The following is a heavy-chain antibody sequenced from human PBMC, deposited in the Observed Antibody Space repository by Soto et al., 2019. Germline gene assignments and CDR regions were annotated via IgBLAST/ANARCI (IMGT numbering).Heavy chain of an antibody. Sequence: EVQLLESGGGLVKPGGSLRLSCAASGFTFSNYIMNWVRQPPGQGLEWVASISGSSTYVYYAYSLKGRIAISRDNAKNSLSLELNSLRVEHTAVYYCSRGGGYYYASGTDAVDVWRKGTMITFSS. V-gene: IGHV3-21*01. CDR1: GFTFSNYI. J-gene: IGHJ3*01. CDR3: SRGGGYYYASGTDAVDV. CDR2: ISGSSTYV. D-gene: IGHD3-10*01.